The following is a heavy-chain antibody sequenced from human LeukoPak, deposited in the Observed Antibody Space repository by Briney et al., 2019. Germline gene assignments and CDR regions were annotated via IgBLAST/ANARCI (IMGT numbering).Heavy chain of an antibody. V-gene: IGHV1-69*13. Sequence: SVKVPCKASGGIFSSYAISWVRQAPGQGLEWMGGIIPIFGTANYAQKFQGRVTITADESTSTAYMELSSLRSEGTAVYYCARDSPEYYFDYWGQGTLVTVSS. J-gene: IGHJ4*02. CDR1: GGIFSSYA. CDR3: ARDSPEYYFDY. CDR2: IIPIFGTA.